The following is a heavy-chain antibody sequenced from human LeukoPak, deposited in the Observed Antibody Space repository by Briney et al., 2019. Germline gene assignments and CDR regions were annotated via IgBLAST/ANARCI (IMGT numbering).Heavy chain of an antibody. CDR1: GFTFSSYG. V-gene: IGHV3-33*01. J-gene: IGHJ4*02. D-gene: IGHD3-10*01. CDR2: IWYDGSNK. Sequence: GGSLRLSCAASGFTFSSYGMHWVRQAPGKGLEWVAVIWYDGSNKYYADSVKGRFTISRDNSKNTLYLQMGSLRAEDMAVYYCARDLSGGGLDYWGQGALVTVSS. CDR3: ARDLSGGGLDY.